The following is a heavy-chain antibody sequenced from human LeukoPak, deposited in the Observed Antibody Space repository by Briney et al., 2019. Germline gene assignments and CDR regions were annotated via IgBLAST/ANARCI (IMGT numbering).Heavy chain of an antibody. D-gene: IGHD3-10*01. CDR1: GFTFSDHH. J-gene: IGHJ3*02. CDR3: AKGRFGGLNAFDI. Sequence: GGSLRLFCAASGFTFSDHHLDWVRQAPGKGLEWVSAISGSGGSTYYADSVKGRFTISRDNSKNTLYLQMNSLRAEDTAVYYCAKGRFGGLNAFDIWGQGTMVTVSS. CDR2: ISGSGGST. V-gene: IGHV3-23*01.